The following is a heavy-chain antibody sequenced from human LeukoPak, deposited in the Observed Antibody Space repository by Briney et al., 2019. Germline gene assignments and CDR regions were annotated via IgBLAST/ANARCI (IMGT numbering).Heavy chain of an antibody. J-gene: IGHJ5*02. CDR2: IYYSGST. Sequence: SQTLSLTCTVSGGSISSGGYYWSWIGQRPGKGLEWIGYIYYSGSTYYNPSLKSRVTISVDTSKNQFSLKLSSVTAADTAVYYCARLWFGELLSHFETWGQGTLVTVSS. V-gene: IGHV4-31*03. D-gene: IGHD3-10*01. CDR1: GGSISSGGYY. CDR3: ARLWFGELLSHFET.